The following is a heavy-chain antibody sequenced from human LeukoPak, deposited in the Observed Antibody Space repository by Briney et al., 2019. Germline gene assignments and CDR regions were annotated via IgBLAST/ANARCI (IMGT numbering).Heavy chain of an antibody. CDR2: ISWNSGSI. D-gene: IGHD5-12*01. CDR3: AKDMGGYDLLYLFDY. Sequence: GGSLRLSCAASGFTFDDYAMHWVRQAPGKGLEWVSGISWNSGSIGYADSVKGRFTISRDNAKNSLYLQMNSLRAEDTALYYCAKDMGGYDLLYLFDYWGQGTLVTFSS. V-gene: IGHV3-9*01. J-gene: IGHJ4*02. CDR1: GFTFDDYA.